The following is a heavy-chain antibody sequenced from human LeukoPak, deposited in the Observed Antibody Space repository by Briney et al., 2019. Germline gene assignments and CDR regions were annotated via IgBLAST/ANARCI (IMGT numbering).Heavy chain of an antibody. J-gene: IGHJ6*02. Sequence: ASVKVSCKASGGTFSSYAISWVRQAPGQGLEWMGRIIPILGIANYAQKFQERVTITRDTSISTAYMELSRLRSDDTAVYYCARDLGGSYYYYYGMDVWGQGTTVTVSS. D-gene: IGHD1-26*01. CDR1: GGTFSSYA. V-gene: IGHV1-69*04. CDR2: IIPILGIA. CDR3: ARDLGGSYYYYYGMDV.